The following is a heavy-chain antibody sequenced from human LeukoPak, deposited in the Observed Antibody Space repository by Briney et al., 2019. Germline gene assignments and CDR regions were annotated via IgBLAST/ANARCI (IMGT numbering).Heavy chain of an antibody. Sequence: GGALRLSCAASGFTFSSYGMHWVRQAPGKELEWVGVIWYDGDNKYYADSVKGRFTISRDNSKNTLYLQMNSLRAEDTAVYYCARDGIAAAGQYYCYGMDVWGQGTTVTVSS. V-gene: IGHV3-33*01. CDR2: IWYDGDNK. CDR3: ARDGIAAAGQYYCYGMDV. D-gene: IGHD6-13*01. CDR1: GFTFSSYG. J-gene: IGHJ6*02.